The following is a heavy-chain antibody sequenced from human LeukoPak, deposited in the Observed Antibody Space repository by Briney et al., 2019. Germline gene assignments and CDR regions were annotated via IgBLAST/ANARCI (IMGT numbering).Heavy chain of an antibody. Sequence: SGESLRLSCAASGFTFSSYGMHWVRQAPGRGLEWVAVIWYDGSNKYYADSVKGRFTISRDNSKNTLYLHMNSLRAEDTAVYYCAKNRPAVRGDDRPWGQGSLVTVSS. V-gene: IGHV3-33*06. J-gene: IGHJ4*02. CDR3: AKNRPAVRGDDRP. D-gene: IGHD3-10*01. CDR2: IWYDGSNK. CDR1: GFTFSSYG.